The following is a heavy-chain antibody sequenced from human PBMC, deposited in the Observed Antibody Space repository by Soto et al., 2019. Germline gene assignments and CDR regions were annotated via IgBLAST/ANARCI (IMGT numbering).Heavy chain of an antibody. CDR3: ARARIAYCGGDCYSDGMDV. V-gene: IGHV1-69*13. J-gene: IGHJ6*02. CDR2: IIPIFGTA. Sequence: SVKVSCKASGGTFSSYAISWVRQAPGQGLEWMGGIIPIFGTANYAQKFQGRVTITADESTSTAYMELSSLRSEDTAVYYCARARIAYCGGDCYSDGMDVWGQGTTVTVSS. CDR1: GGTFSSYA. D-gene: IGHD2-21*02.